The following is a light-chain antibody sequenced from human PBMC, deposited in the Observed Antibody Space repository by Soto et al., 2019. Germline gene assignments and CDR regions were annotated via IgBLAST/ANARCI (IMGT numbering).Light chain of an antibody. V-gene: IGKV1-5*03. CDR1: QSINSW. J-gene: IGKJ1*01. CDR3: QQYNSYCT. CDR2: KAS. Sequence: DIQMTQSPSTLSASVGDRVTITCRASQSINSWLAWYQQKPGKAPKLLIYKASSLESGVPSRFSGSGSGTEFTLTISSLQPDDFATYYCQQYNSYCTFGQGIKVEIK.